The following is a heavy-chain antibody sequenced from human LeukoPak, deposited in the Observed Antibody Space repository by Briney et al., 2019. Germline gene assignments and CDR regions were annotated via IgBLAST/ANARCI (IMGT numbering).Heavy chain of an antibody. CDR1: GGSISSSSYY. V-gene: IGHV4-39*01. D-gene: IGHD3-22*01. CDR2: IYYSGST. J-gene: IGHJ4*02. Sequence: SETLSLTCTVSGGSISSSSYYWGWIRQPPGKGLEWIGSIYYSGSTYYNPSLKSRVTISVDTSKNQFSLKLSSVTAADTAVYYCASRSDSSGYYYAGVVDYWGQGTLVTVSS. CDR3: ASRSDSSGYYYAGVVDY.